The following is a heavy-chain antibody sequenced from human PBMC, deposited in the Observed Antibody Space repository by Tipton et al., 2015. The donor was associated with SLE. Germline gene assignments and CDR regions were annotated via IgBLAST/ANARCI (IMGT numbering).Heavy chain of an antibody. Sequence: TLSLTCTVSGYSISIGDYWTWIRQPPGKGLEWIGYISYSGSTNYNPSVRSRVSISLDTSKNQFSLKVKSVTTADTAVYYCARMRGGYNAHHWGQGILVTVSS. J-gene: IGHJ5*02. CDR2: ISYSGST. V-gene: IGHV4-61*08. CDR1: GYSISIGDY. CDR3: ARMRGGYNAHH. D-gene: IGHD5-24*01.